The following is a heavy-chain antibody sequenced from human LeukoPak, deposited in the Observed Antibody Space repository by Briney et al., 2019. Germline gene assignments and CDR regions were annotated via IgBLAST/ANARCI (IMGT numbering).Heavy chain of an antibody. J-gene: IGHJ4*02. Sequence: SETLSLTCTVSGGSISSSSYYWGWVRQPPGKGLEWIGSIYYRGSPYYNPSLKSRVTISVDTSKNQFSLKLSSVTAEDTAVYYCARSSWGDYVRGPYFDYWGQGTLVTVSS. D-gene: IGHD3-16*01. CDR1: GGSISSSSYY. V-gene: IGHV4-39*07. CDR2: IYYRGSP. CDR3: ARSSWGDYVRGPYFDY.